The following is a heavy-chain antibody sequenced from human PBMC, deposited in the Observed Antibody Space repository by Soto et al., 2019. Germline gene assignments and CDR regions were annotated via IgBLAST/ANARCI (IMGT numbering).Heavy chain of an antibody. CDR3: ARKYDNSGYYFQTGWYFDL. V-gene: IGHV1-69*02. Sequence: QVQLVQSGAEVKKPGSSVKVSCKASGGTLSSYIISWVRQAPGQGLEWMGRIIPVLDITNYAQKFQGRVTITADKSTNTAYMELSSLRSEDTAVYYCARKYDNSGYYFQTGWYFDLWGRGTLVTVSS. CDR1: GGTLSSYI. D-gene: IGHD3-22*01. J-gene: IGHJ2*01. CDR2: IIPVLDIT.